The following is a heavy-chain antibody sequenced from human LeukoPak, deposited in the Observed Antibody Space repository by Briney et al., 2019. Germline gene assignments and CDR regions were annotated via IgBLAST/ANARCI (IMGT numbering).Heavy chain of an antibody. CDR3: AREDCSGGSCRFDY. CDR2: IYYSGST. J-gene: IGHJ4*02. D-gene: IGHD2-15*01. V-gene: IGHV4-59*01. CDR1: GGSISSYY. Sequence: SETLSLTCTVSGGSISSYYWSWIRQPPGRGLEWIGYIYYSGSTTYNPSLKSRVTISVDTSKNQSSLKLSSVTAADTAVYYCAREDCSGGSCRFDYWGQGTLVTASS.